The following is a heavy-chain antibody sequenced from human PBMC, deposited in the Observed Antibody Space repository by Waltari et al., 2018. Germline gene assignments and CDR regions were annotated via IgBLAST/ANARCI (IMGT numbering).Heavy chain of an antibody. V-gene: IGHV4-34*01. CDR3: ARGGTFPGYYYYMDI. Sequence: QAPIQQWGTGQLKASETLSLTCAVYNVPFNESYWSWVRQAPGKGLEWIGEISHEGDTKYKSSLRNRLTLSVDTFTKQFSLTLRSVIAADTATYYCARGGTFPGYYYYMDIWGKGTPVTVSS. CDR1: NVPFNESY. D-gene: IGHD3-22*01. CDR2: ISHEGDT. J-gene: IGHJ6*03.